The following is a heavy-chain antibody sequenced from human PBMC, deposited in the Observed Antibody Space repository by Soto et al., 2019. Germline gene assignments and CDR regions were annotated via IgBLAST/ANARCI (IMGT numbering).Heavy chain of an antibody. J-gene: IGHJ6*02. V-gene: IGHV1-2*04. CDR1: GYTFTGYY. D-gene: IGHD6-13*01. Sequence: ASVKVSCKASGYTFTGYYMHWVRQAPGQGLEWMGWINPNSGGTNYAQKFQGWVTMTRDTSISTAYMELSRLRSDDTAVYYCARAQSSSWLYTNYYYYGMDVRGQGTTVTVSS. CDR3: ARAQSSSWLYTNYYYYGMDV. CDR2: INPNSGGT.